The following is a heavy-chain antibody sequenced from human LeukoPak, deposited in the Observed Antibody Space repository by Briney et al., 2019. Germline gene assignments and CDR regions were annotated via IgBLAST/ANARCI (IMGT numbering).Heavy chain of an antibody. CDR3: AKDATLLWFGELSYYFDY. J-gene: IGHJ4*02. V-gene: IGHV3-66*01. CDR1: EFTVSSNY. D-gene: IGHD3-10*01. CDR2: IYANGYT. Sequence: GGSLRLSCAASEFTVSSNYMTWVRQSPGRGLEWVSLIYANGYTTYADSVKGRFTISRDNSKNTLYLQMNSLRAEDTAVYYCAKDATLLWFGELSYYFDYWGQGTLVTVSS.